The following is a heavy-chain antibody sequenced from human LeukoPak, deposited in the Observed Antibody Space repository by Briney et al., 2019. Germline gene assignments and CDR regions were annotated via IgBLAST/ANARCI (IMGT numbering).Heavy chain of an antibody. CDR2: IYYSGST. Sequence: SETLSLTCTVSGGSISSYYWSWIRQPPGKGLEWIGYIYYSGSTNYNPSLKSRVTISVDTSKNQFSLKLGSVTAADTAVYYCAMTVGDGYNLEFDYWGQGTLVTVSS. J-gene: IGHJ4*02. CDR1: GGSISSYY. D-gene: IGHD5-24*01. CDR3: AMTVGDGYNLEFDY. V-gene: IGHV4-59*08.